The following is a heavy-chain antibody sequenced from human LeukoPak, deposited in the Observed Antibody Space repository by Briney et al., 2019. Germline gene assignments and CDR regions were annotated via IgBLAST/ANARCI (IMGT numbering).Heavy chain of an antibody. D-gene: IGHD5-12*01. CDR1: GYTFTGYY. J-gene: IGHJ4*02. V-gene: IGHV1-2*02. CDR3: ARVLPRGYVQNFDY. CDR2: INPNSGGT. Sequence: ASVKVSCKASGYTFTGYYMHWVRQAPGQGLEWMGWINPNSGGTNYAQKFQGRVTMTRDTSISTAYMELSRLRSDDTAVYYCARVLPRGYVQNFDYWGQGTLVTVSS.